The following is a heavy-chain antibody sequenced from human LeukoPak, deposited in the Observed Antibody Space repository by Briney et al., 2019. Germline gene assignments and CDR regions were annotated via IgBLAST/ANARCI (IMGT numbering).Heavy chain of an antibody. CDR1: GFIFSTCG. D-gene: IGHD2-2*02. V-gene: IGHV3-30*02. CDR2: IRFDGSNK. CDR3: AKGREYQLLYIIDN. Sequence: GGSLRLSCAASGFIFSTCGMHWVRQAPGKGLEWVAFIRFDGSNKYADSVKGRFTISRDTSKNTLYVQMNSLRVEDTAIYYCAKGREYQLLYIIDNWGQGTLVTVSS. J-gene: IGHJ4*02.